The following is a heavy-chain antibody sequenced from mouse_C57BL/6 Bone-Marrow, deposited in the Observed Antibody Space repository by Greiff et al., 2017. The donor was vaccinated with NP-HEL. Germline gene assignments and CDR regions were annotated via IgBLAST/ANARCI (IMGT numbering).Heavy chain of an antibody. J-gene: IGHJ4*01. V-gene: IGHV1-18*01. CDR3: ARALLLDYAMDY. CDR2: INPNNGGT. Sequence: EVKLVESGLELVKPGASVKIPCKASGYTFTDYNMDWVKQSHGKSLEWIGDINPNNGGTIYNQKFKGKATLTVDKSSSTAYMELRSLTSEDTAVYYCARALLLDYAMDYWGQGTSVTVSS. D-gene: IGHD2-10*01. CDR1: GYTFTDYN.